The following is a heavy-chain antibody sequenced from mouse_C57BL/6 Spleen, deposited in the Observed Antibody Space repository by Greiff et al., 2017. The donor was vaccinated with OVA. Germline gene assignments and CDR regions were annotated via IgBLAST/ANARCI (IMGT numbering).Heavy chain of an antibody. CDR1: GYTFTSYW. CDR3: ASRGHPGDDAMEY. J-gene: IGHJ4*01. D-gene: IGHD3-3*01. Sequence: QVQLQQPGAELVKPGASVKLSCKASGYTFTSYWMHWVKQRPGRGLEWIGRIDPNSGGTKYNEQFKSKATLTVDKPSSTAYVELSSRTSEDSAVDYCASRGHPGDDAMEYWGQGTSVTVSS. CDR2: IDPNSGGT. V-gene: IGHV1-72*01.